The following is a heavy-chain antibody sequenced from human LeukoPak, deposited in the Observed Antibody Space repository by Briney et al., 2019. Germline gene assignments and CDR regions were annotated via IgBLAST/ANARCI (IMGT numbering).Heavy chain of an antibody. V-gene: IGHV4-4*07. D-gene: IGHD6-19*01. CDR3: ARGSSGWYSIDY. J-gene: IGHJ4*02. CDR2: IYSSGTT. CDR1: GGPINNYY. Sequence: SETLSLTCTVSGGPINNYYWSWIRQPAGKGLEWIGRIYSSGTTNYNPSLNSRVTMSVDTSKNQFSLKLSSVTAADTAVYYCARGSSGWYSIDYWGQGTLVTVSS.